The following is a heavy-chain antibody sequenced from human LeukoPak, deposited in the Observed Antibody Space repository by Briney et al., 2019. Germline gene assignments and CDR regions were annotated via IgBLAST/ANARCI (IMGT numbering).Heavy chain of an antibody. J-gene: IGHJ4*02. CDR3: ARGRGIAL. D-gene: IGHD6-13*01. V-gene: IGHV3-7*01. CDR2: IEDDGNKK. CDR1: GFTLSNFW. Sequence: GGSLRLSCATSGFTLSNFWMNWVRQAPGRGREGVANIEDDGNKKNYVDSVKGRFTISRDNVKNSIYLQMNSLRADDTAVYYCARGRGIALWGQGTLVTVSS.